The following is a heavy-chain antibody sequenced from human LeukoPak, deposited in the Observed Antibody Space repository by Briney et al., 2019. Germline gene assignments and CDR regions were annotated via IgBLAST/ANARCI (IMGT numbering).Heavy chain of an antibody. V-gene: IGHV3-23*01. CDR3: VKVGSGWSFDY. CDR2: ISSSGGAT. CDR1: GFTFSSYS. Sequence: GGSLRLSCAASGFTFSSYSMTWVRQATGKGLEWVSVISSSGGATVYAGSVKGRFTISRDNSKNTLYLQMSSLRAEDTAVYYCVKVGSGWSFDYWGQGTLVTVSS. J-gene: IGHJ4*02. D-gene: IGHD6-19*01.